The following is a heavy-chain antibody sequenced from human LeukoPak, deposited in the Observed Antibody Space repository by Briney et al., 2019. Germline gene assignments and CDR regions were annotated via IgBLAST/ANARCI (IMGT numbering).Heavy chain of an antibody. J-gene: IGHJ4*02. V-gene: IGHV3-23*01. CDR3: AKVSQYYESSGYMDY. CDR1: GFTFSSYA. D-gene: IGHD3-22*01. Sequence: GGSLRLSCAASGFTFSSYAMAWVRQAPGKGLAWVSSISATGGSKSYADSVKARFSISRDNSKNTLYLQMNSLTAEDTALYYCAKVSQYYESSGYMDYWGQGTLVSVSS. CDR2: ISATGGSK.